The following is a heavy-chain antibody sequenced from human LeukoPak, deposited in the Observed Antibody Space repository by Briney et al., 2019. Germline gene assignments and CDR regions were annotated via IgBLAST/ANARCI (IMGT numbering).Heavy chain of an antibody. J-gene: IGHJ6*02. CDR2: INGDGGRT. D-gene: IGHD1-14*01. Sequence: GGSLRLSCAASGFTFSNSAMTWVRQAPGKGLDWVSAINGDGGRTYHADSVKGRFTISRDNSKNTLCLQMNSLRVEDTAVYYCAKDIKGTNYYYYGMGAWGQGTTVTVSS. CDR1: GFTFSNSA. V-gene: IGHV3-23*01. CDR3: AKDIKGTNYYYYGMGA.